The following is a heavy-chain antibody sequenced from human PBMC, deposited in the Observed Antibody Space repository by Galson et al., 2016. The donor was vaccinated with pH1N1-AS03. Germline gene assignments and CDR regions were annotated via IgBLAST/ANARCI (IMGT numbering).Heavy chain of an antibody. J-gene: IGHJ4*02. V-gene: IGHV3-33*01. CDR2: IWYDGSYT. CDR3: ARGRIYSMEGKFGFDL. D-gene: IGHD2-15*01. CDR1: GFTFSHYG. Sequence: SLRLSCAASGFTFSHYGIHWVRQAPGKGLEWVAVIWYDGSYTYYTDSVKGRFTISRDNSKSTLSLQMNSLRVEDTAIYYCARGRIYSMEGKFGFDLWGQGTLVTVSS.